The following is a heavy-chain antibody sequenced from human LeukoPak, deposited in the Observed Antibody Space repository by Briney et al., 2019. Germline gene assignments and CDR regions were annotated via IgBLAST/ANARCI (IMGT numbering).Heavy chain of an antibody. Sequence: ASVKVSCKASGYTFTSYGISWVRQAPGQGLEWMGWISAYNGNTNYAQKLQGRVTMTTDTSTSTAYMELRSLRSDDTAVYYCARDRLTVVDYYGMDVWGQGTTVTVSS. D-gene: IGHD2-15*01. V-gene: IGHV1-18*01. CDR1: GYTFTSYG. J-gene: IGHJ6*02. CDR3: ARDRLTVVDYYGMDV. CDR2: ISAYNGNT.